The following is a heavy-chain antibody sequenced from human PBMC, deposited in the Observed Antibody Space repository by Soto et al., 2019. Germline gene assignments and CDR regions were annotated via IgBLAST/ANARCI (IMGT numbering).Heavy chain of an antibody. CDR1: GFTFTRYS. D-gene: IGHD2-15*01. Sequence: GGSLRLSCAASGFTFTRYSLNWVRQAPGKGLEWVSSISGSGGSTYYADSVKGRFTISRDNSKNTLSLQMNSLRAEDTAVYYCAKDLCSGGTCYSGFDYWGRGTLVTVSS. CDR2: ISGSGGST. CDR3: AKDLCSGGTCYSGFDY. V-gene: IGHV3-23*01. J-gene: IGHJ4*02.